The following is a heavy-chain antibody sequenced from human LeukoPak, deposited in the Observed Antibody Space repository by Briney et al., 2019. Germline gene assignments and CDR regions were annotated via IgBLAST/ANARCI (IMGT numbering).Heavy chain of an antibody. CDR2: ISSSGSTI. Sequence: GGSLRLSCAASGFTFSDYYMSWIRQAPGKGLEWVSYISSSGSTIYYADSVKGRFTISRDNAKNSLYLQMNSLRAEDTAVYYCAKDVGGYDFFLYYYYYTDVWGKGTTVTVSS. V-gene: IGHV3-11*01. CDR3: AKDVGGYDFFLYYYYYTDV. CDR1: GFTFSDYY. J-gene: IGHJ6*03. D-gene: IGHD5-12*01.